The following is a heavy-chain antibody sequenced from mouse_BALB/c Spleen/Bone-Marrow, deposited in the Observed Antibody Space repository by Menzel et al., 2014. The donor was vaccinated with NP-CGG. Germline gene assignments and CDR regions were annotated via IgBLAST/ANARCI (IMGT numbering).Heavy chain of an antibody. J-gene: IGHJ3*01. Sequence: VQLQQSGAALVKPGASVKLSFTASGFNIKDTYMHWVKQRPEQGLEWIGRIDPANGNTKYDSKFKGKATQTADTSSNTAYRELSSLTSEDTAVYYCANYYYVSGLFAYWGQGTLVTVSA. CDR1: GFNIKDTY. V-gene: IGHV14-3*02. CDR2: IDPANGNT. D-gene: IGHD1-1*01. CDR3: ANYYYVSGLFAY.